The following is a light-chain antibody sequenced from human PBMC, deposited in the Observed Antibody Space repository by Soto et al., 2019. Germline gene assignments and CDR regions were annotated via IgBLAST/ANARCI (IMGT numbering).Light chain of an antibody. J-gene: IGKJ2*01. CDR3: QQANSFPYT. CDR1: QAISNW. CDR2: AAS. Sequence: DIQMTQSPSSVSASVGDRVTITCRASQAISNWLAWYQQKPGKAPKLLIYAASSLQSGVPSRFSGSGSGTDFTLTISSLQPADFATYYCQQANSFPYTFGQGTKLEIK. V-gene: IGKV1-12*01.